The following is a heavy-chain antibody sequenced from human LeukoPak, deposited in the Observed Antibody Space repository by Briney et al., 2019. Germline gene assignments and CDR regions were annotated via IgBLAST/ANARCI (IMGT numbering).Heavy chain of an antibody. Sequence: SVKVSCKASGGTFSSYAISWVRQAPGQGLEWVGGIIPIFGTANYAQKFQGRVTITADESTSTAYMELSSLRSEDTAVYYCARGFNSNWNYYYYGMDVWGQGTTVTVSS. CDR3: ARGFNSNWNYYYYGMDV. V-gene: IGHV1-69*13. J-gene: IGHJ6*02. D-gene: IGHD1-1*01. CDR2: IIPIFGTA. CDR1: GGTFSSYA.